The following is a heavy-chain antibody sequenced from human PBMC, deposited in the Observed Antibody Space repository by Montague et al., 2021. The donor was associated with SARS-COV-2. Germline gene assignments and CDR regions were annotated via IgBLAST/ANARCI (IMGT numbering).Heavy chain of an antibody. CDR1: GGSFSGYY. CDR3: ARSTVTNSPFGFSNKLRSRYNGMDV. J-gene: IGHJ6*02. CDR2: INHSGST. D-gene: IGHD4-17*01. Sequence: SETLSLTCAVYGGSFSGYYLNWIRQPPGKGLEWIGEINHSGSTNYSPPLKSRVTIAVDTSKNQVSLKLTSVTAADTAVFYCARSTVTNSPFGFSNKLRSRYNGMDVWGQGTTVTVSS. V-gene: IGHV4-34*01.